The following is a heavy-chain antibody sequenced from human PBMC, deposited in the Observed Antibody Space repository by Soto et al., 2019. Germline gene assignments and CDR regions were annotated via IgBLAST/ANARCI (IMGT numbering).Heavy chain of an antibody. CDR1: GGSISSSSYY. D-gene: IGHD5-12*01. CDR2: IYYSGST. CDR3: ARLLVEMATIGENWFDP. Sequence: PSETLSLTCTVSGGSISSSSYYWGWIRQPPGKGLEWIGSIYYSGSTYYNPSLKSRVTISVDTSKNQFSLKLSSVTAADTAVYYCARLLVEMATIGENWFDPWGQGTLVTVSS. V-gene: IGHV4-39*01. J-gene: IGHJ5*02.